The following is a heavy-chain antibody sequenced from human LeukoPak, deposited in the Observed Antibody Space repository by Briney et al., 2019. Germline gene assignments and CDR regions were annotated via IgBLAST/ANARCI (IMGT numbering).Heavy chain of an antibody. CDR2: INGDGSET. CDR3: ARVRMGDDFNPFDY. Sequence: GGSLRLSCAASGFTFSSFWIYWVRHAPGKGLGWVSRINGDGSETIYADSVKGRFTISRDNAKNTAYLQMNSLRAEDTAVYYCARVRMGDDFNPFDYWGQGTLVTVSS. CDR1: GFTFSSFW. D-gene: IGHD3-16*01. V-gene: IGHV3-74*01. J-gene: IGHJ4*02.